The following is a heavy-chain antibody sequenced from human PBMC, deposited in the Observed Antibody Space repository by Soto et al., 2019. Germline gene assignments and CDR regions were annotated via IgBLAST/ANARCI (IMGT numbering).Heavy chain of an antibody. Sequence: ASVKVSCKASGYTFTGYYMHWVRQAPGQGLEWMGWINPNSGGTNYAQKFQGRVTMTRDTSISTAYMELSRLRSDDTAVYYCARVIPPPKVLRFLEWPNHPFDYWGQGTLVAVPQ. CDR2: INPNSGGT. D-gene: IGHD3-3*01. V-gene: IGHV1-2*02. CDR1: GYTFTGYY. J-gene: IGHJ4*02. CDR3: ARVIPPPKVLRFLEWPNHPFDY.